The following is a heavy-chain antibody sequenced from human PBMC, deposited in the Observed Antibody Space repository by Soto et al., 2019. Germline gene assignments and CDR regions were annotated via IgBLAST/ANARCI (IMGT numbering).Heavy chain of an antibody. CDR1: GYIFSDYY. V-gene: IGHV1-2*02. CDR3: ATGESNFYYDDTPYYPLEF. Sequence: ASVKVSCKASGYIFSDYYMHWVRPAPGQGFEWMGWINPNSGGTKYAQNFQGRVTMTRDTSISTAYIELSRLRSDDTAVFYCATGESNFYYDDTPYYPLEFRGPGTQVTVSS. CDR2: INPNSGGT. J-gene: IGHJ4*02. D-gene: IGHD3-22*01.